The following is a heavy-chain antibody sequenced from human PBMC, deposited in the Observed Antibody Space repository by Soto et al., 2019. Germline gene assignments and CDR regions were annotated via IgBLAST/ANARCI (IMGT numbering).Heavy chain of an antibody. CDR2: ISLSSNTI. CDR3: ARDQQDGPPEPYYFYAMDV. D-gene: IGHD1-26*01. V-gene: IGHV3-48*02. J-gene: IGHJ6*02. CDR1: GFTFSSYS. Sequence: QPGGSLRLSCTASGFTFSSYSMNWVRQAPGKGLEWVSYISLSSNTIYYADSVKGRLTISRDNAENSLYLQMNSLRDDDTAVYYSARDQQDGPPEPYYFYAMDVWGQGTTVTVSS.